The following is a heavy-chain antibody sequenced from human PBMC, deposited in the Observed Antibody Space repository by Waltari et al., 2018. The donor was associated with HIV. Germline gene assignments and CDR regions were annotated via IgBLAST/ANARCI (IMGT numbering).Heavy chain of an antibody. Sequence: EVQLVESGGGLIQPGGSLRLSCAAFGFSVSSNYMSMVRQAPGKGLEWVSVIYSGGSTYYADSVKGRFTISRDNSKNTLYLQMNSLRAEDTAVYYCARGFGCGGDCYYFDYWGQGTLVTVSS. CDR2: IYSGGST. J-gene: IGHJ4*02. CDR3: ARGFGCGGDCYYFDY. CDR1: GFSVSSNY. D-gene: IGHD2-21*02. V-gene: IGHV3-53*01.